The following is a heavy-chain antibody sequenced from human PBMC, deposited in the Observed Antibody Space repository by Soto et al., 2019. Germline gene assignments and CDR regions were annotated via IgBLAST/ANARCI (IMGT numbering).Heavy chain of an antibody. D-gene: IGHD3-22*01. CDR3: ARIDDSSGYHDAFDI. Sequence: PSVKVSCKASGGSFSSYDISWVRQAPGQGLEWMGGITPIFATANYAQNLQGRVTITADESTSTAYMELSSLRSEDTAVYYCARIDDSSGYHDAFDIWGLGTMVTVSS. CDR1: GGSFSSYD. V-gene: IGHV1-69*13. CDR2: ITPIFATA. J-gene: IGHJ3*02.